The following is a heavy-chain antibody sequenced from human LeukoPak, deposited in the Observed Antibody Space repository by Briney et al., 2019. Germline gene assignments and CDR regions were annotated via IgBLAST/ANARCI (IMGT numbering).Heavy chain of an antibody. CDR1: GGSCSGYY. V-gene: IGHV4-34*01. CDR2: INHSGST. D-gene: IGHD2-15*01. CDR3: ARAEYPPSSGGSCSQFDY. Sequence: PSETLSLTCAVYGGSCSGYYWSWIRQPPGKGLEWIGEINHSGSTNYNPSLKSRVTISVDTSKNQFSLKLSSVTAADTAVYYCARAEYPPSSGGSCSQFDYWGQGTLVTVSS. J-gene: IGHJ4*02.